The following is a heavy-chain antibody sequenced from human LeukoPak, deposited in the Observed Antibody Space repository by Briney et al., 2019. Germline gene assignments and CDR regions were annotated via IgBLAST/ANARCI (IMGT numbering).Heavy chain of an antibody. J-gene: IGHJ6*02. Sequence: HGESLKISCKGSGYGFTSYWIGWVRQMPGKGLEWMGIIYPGDSDTRYSPSFQGQVTISADKSISTAYLPLSSLKASDTAMYYCARGGPYTMVRGVIVWYGMDVWGQGTTVTVSS. V-gene: IGHV5-51*01. CDR1: GYGFTSYW. CDR2: IYPGDSDT. CDR3: ARGGPYTMVRGVIVWYGMDV. D-gene: IGHD3-10*01.